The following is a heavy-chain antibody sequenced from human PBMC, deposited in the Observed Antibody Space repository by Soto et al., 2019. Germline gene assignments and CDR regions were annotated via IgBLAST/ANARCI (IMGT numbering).Heavy chain of an antibody. CDR1: GDTFTSYY. CDR2: INPNGGST. D-gene: IGHD1-26*01. V-gene: IGHV1-46*01. J-gene: IGHJ5*02. Sequence: QVRLVQSGAEVKAPGASVKVSCKAPGDTFTSYYMHWLRQAPGHGLELMGVINPNGGSTRFAQKFQGRVTLTRDKSTSTVYMELRGLTSEATAFYYCARSSGCVYGILIEGTDWFAPWGQGTLVAVSS. CDR3: ARSSGCVYGILIEGTDWFAP.